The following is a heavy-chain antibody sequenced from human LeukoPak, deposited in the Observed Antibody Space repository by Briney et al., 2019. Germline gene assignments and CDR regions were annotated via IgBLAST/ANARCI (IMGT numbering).Heavy chain of an antibody. CDR1: GGSISSYY. V-gene: IGHV4-59*01. CDR2: IYYSGST. J-gene: IGHJ4*02. CDR3: ARQVPGYSYGSLPDY. D-gene: IGHD5-18*01. Sequence: SETLSLTCTVSGGSISSYYWSWLRQPPGKGLEWIGYIYYSGSTNYNPSLKSRVTISVDTSKNQFSLKLSSVTAADTAVYYCARQVPGYSYGSLPDYWGQGTLVTASS.